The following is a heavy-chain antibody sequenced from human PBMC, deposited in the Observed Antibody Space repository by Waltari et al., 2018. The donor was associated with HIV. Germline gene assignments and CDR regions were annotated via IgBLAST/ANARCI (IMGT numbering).Heavy chain of an antibody. D-gene: IGHD3-22*01. CDR1: ASSVSSGSY. Sequence: QVQLQESGPGLVKPSETLSLTCKVSASSVSSGSYWGWLRQARGKGLEWIGSIYRSVTTSYNSAFKSRVTILVHMSKNQFSLKLSSVTVADTAVYYCARDQDYYDSSGYICYAFDMWGPGTIVTVPS. J-gene: IGHJ3*02. V-gene: IGHV4-38-2*02. CDR3: ARDQDYYDSSGYICYAFDM. CDR2: IYRSVTT.